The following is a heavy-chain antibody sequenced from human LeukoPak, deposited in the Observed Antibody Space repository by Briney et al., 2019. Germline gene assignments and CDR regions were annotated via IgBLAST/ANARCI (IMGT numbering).Heavy chain of an antibody. V-gene: IGHV3-30*18. CDR3: AKGSDTPQPYDDTSGYRGYYYGMDV. J-gene: IGHJ6*02. Sequence: PGGSLRLSCAASGFSFSRFAMHWVRQCPGKGLEWVAVLPQDGSKNHVLESVRGRFTISRDNSENTLYLQMDSLRPEDTAVYFCAKGSDTPQPYDDTSGYRGYYYGMDVWGQGTTVTVSS. CDR2: LPQDGSKN. CDR1: GFSFSRFA. D-gene: IGHD3-22*01.